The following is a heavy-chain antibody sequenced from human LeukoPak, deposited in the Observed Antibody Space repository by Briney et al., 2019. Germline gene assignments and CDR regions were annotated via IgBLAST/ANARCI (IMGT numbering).Heavy chain of an antibody. CDR3: ARGRKGIVVVPAANWFDP. J-gene: IGHJ5*02. V-gene: IGHV3-21*01. CDR1: GFTFSSYS. Sequence: GGSLRLSCAASGFTFSSYSMNWVRQAPGKGLEWVSSISSSSSYIYYADSVKGRFTISRDNAKNSLYLQMNSLRAEDTDVYYCARGRKGIVVVPAANWFDPWGQGTLVTVSS. CDR2: ISSSSSYI. D-gene: IGHD2-2*01.